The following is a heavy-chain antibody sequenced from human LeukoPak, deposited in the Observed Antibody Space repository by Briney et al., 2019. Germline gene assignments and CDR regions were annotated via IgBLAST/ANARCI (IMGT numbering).Heavy chain of an antibody. D-gene: IGHD4-17*01. CDR2: VSYDGSNK. J-gene: IGHJ5*02. Sequence: GGSLRLSCAASGFPINAFAMHWVRQAPDRGLEWVEVVSYDGSNKHYADSVRSRFAISRDISKNTVYLQMNSLRPEDTALYSCARTPISYGDYRGWFDPWGQGTLVSVSS. V-gene: IGHV3-30*09. CDR3: ARTPISYGDYRGWFDP. CDR1: GFPINAFA.